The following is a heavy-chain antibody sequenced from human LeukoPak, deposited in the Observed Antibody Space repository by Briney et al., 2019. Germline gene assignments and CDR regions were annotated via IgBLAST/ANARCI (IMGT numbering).Heavy chain of an antibody. J-gene: IGHJ3*02. CDR2: ANSGRSST. CDR1: GFTFSSYS. D-gene: IGHD3-3*01. Sequence: GGSLRLSCAASGFTFSSYSMKWVRQAAGKGLEGVSLANSGRSSTVYEDSGKGRFTIHRDNVKNTLYLQMNSLRAEDTAVYYCARGLTIFGVVNDAFDIWGQGTMVTVSS. V-gene: IGHV3-74*01. CDR3: ARGLTIFGVVNDAFDI.